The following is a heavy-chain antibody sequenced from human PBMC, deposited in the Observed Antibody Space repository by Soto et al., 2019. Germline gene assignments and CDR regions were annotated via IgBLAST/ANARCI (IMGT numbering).Heavy chain of an antibody. V-gene: IGHV4-39*01. D-gene: IGHD2-2*03. J-gene: IGHJ5*02. CDR1: GGSISSSSYY. CDR2: IYYSGST. CDR3: ARAIGYCSSTSCYAWWFDP. Sequence: SETLSLTCTVSGGSISSSSYYWGWIRQPPGKGLEWIGSIYYSGSTYYNPSLKSRVTISVDTSKNQFSLKLSSVTAADTAVYYCARAIGYCSSTSCYAWWFDPWGQGTLVTVSS.